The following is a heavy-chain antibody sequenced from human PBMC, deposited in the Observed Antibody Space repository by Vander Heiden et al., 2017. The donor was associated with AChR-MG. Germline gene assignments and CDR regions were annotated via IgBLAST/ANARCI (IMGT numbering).Heavy chain of an antibody. Sequence: QVQLVQSGAEVKKPGSSVKVSCKASGGTFSSYAISWVRQAPGQGLEWMGRIIPSLGIANYAQKFQGRVTITADKSTSTAYMELSSLRSEDTAVYYCARGIAARQSYYGMDVWGQGTTVTVSS. CDR2: IIPSLGIA. CDR1: GGTFSSYA. V-gene: IGHV1-69*04. CDR3: ARGIAARQSYYGMDV. D-gene: IGHD6-6*01. J-gene: IGHJ6*02.